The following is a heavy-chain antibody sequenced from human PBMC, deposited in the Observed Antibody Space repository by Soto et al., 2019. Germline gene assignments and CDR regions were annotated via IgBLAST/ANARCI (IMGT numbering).Heavy chain of an antibody. CDR2: ISGNGGTT. J-gene: IGHJ4*02. CDR1: GFTFSNYA. CDR3: VNDLGEATDY. V-gene: IGHV3-64D*08. Sequence: GGSLRLSCSASGFTFSNYAMHWVRQAPGKGLQYVSAISGNGGTTYYAASVKGRFTISRDNSKNTLYLQMNSLRAEDTAVYYCVNDLGEATDYWGQGTLVTVSS. D-gene: IGHD1-26*01.